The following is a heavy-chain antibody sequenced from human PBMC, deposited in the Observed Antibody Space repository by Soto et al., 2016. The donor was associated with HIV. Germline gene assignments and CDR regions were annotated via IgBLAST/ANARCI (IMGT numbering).Heavy chain of an antibody. CDR2: ISTTSSFT. Sequence: VQLVESGGDWVKPGGSLRLSCTASGFTLSDYYMTWIRQAPGKGLEWIAYISTTSSFTKYADSVKDRFTISRDNAKNSLYLQLTSLRVEDTAIYYCARGLGYDSSGYYGDKWGQGNPGHRLL. D-gene: IGHD3-22*01. CDR3: ARGLGYDSSGYYGDK. J-gene: IGHJ4*02. V-gene: IGHV3-11*05. CDR1: GFTLSDYY.